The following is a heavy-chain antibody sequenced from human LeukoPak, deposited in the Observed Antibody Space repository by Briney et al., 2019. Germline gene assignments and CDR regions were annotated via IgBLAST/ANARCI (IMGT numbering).Heavy chain of an antibody. V-gene: IGHV3-23*01. CDR3: AQISVDTSRNRWADFDS. D-gene: IGHD5-18*01. CDR1: EFTFSTYA. CDR2: LNYNGGNT. Sequence: PGGSLRLSCAASEFTFSTYAMTLLRQAPGKGLEWVSALNYNGGNTYYADSVKGRFTISRDNSKNMLYLQMNSLRAEDTAIYYCAQISVDTSRNRWADFDSWGQGILVTVSS. J-gene: IGHJ4*02.